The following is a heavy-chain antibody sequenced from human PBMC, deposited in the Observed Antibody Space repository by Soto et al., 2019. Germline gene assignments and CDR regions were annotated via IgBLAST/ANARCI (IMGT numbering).Heavy chain of an antibody. D-gene: IGHD6-13*01. J-gene: IGHJ4*02. CDR3: AKDSVGSSSWYFVFDY. CDR1: GFTFSSYG. V-gene: IGHV3-30*18. Sequence: PGGSLRLSCAASGFTFSSYGMHWVRQAPGKGLEWVAVISYDGSNKYYADSVKGRFTISRDNSKNTLYLQMNSLRAEDTAVYYCAKDSVGSSSWYFVFDYWGQGTLVTVSS. CDR2: ISYDGSNK.